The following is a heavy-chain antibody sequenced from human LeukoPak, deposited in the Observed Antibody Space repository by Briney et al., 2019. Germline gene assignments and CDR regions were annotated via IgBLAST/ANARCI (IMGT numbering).Heavy chain of an antibody. V-gene: IGHV3-21*01. CDR3: ARVPVGILTGYYYYYGMDV. CDR2: ISSSSSYI. J-gene: IGHJ6*04. Sequence: GGSLRLSCAASRFTFSSYSMNWVRQAPGKGLEWVSSISSSSSYIYYADSVKGRFTISRDNAKNSLYLQMNSLRAEDTAVYYCARVPVGILTGYYYYYGMDVWGKGTTVTVSS. CDR1: RFTFSSYS. D-gene: IGHD3-9*01.